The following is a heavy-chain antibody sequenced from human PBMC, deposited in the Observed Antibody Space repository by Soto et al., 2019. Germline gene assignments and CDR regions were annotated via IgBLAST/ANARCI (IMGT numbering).Heavy chain of an antibody. D-gene: IGHD2-2*01. Sequence: ASVKVSCKASGYTFTSYDINWVRQATGQGLEWMGWMNPNSGNTGYSQKFQGRVTITRDTSASTAYMELSSLRSDDTAVYYCARGGIVVVPAAMNWFDPWGQGTLVTVSS. CDR1: GYTFTSYD. CDR3: ARGGIVVVPAAMNWFDP. J-gene: IGHJ5*02. CDR2: MNPNSGNT. V-gene: IGHV1-8*01.